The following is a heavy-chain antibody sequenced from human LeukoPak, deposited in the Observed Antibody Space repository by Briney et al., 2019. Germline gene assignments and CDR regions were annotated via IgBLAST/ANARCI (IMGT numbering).Heavy chain of an antibody. CDR2: ISGSGRYI. CDR3: ARDGYYYGSGSRGAIGYGMDV. D-gene: IGHD3-10*01. CDR1: GFPFSTYS. V-gene: IGHV3-21*01. Sequence: GGSLRLSCAASGFPFSTYSMNWLRQAPGKGLEWVSSISGSGRYIYYADSAKVRFTVSRDNAKNSLYLQMNSLRAEDTAIYYCARDGYYYGSGSRGAIGYGMDVWGQGTTVTVSS. J-gene: IGHJ6*02.